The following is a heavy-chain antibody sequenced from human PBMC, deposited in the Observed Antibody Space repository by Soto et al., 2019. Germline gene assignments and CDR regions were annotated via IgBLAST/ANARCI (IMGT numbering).Heavy chain of an antibody. J-gene: IGHJ4*02. CDR3: ARPVVVVVRNVPDYFDY. D-gene: IGHD2-15*01. Sequence: SETLSLTCGVSGYAINSGYYWGWIRQSPGKGLEWIGNMYHGGFSYYNPSLKGRVTISVDTWKNRFSLNLRSVTAADTAVYYCARPVVVVVRNVPDYFDYWGQGMMVTVSS. V-gene: IGHV4-38-2*01. CDR1: GYAINSGYY. CDR2: MYHGGFS.